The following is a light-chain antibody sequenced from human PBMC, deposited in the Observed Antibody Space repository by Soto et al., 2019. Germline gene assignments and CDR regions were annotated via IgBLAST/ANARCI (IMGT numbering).Light chain of an antibody. CDR3: QQRSNWQVT. CDR1: QSVSSY. Sequence: EIVLTQSPATLPLSPGERATLSCRASQSVSSYLAWYQQKPGQAPRLLIYDASNRATGIPARFSGSGSGTDFTLTISSLEPEDFAVYYCQQRSNWQVTFGGGTKVEIK. J-gene: IGKJ4*01. CDR2: DAS. V-gene: IGKV3-11*01.